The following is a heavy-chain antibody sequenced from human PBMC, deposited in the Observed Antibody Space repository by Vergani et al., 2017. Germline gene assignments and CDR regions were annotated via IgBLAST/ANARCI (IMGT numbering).Heavy chain of an antibody. Sequence: EVQLVESGGGLVKPGGSLRLSCAASGFTFGDYAMSWVRQAPGKGLEWVGFIRSKAYGGTTEYAASVKGRFTISRDDSKSIAYLQMNSLKTEDTAVYYCARAGGVVPAAIRRPRGWFDPWGQGTLVTVSS. CDR2: IRSKAYGGTT. D-gene: IGHD2-2*02. J-gene: IGHJ5*02. CDR3: ARAGGVVPAAIRRPRGWFDP. V-gene: IGHV3-49*04. CDR1: GFTFGDYA.